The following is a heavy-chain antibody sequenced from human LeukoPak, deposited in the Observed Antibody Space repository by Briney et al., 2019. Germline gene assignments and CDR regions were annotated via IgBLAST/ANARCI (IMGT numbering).Heavy chain of an antibody. CDR2: IYYSGST. CDR1: GGSISSGDYY. D-gene: IGHD6-13*01. J-gene: IGHJ5*02. Sequence: SETLSLTCTVSGGSISSGDYYWSWIRQPPGKGLEWIGYIYYSGSTNYNPSLKSRVTISVDTSKNQFSLKLSSVTAADTAVYYCARGSPVRDSRYSSSWYLPNWFDPWGQGTLVTVSS. V-gene: IGHV4-61*08. CDR3: ARGSPVRDSRYSSSWYLPNWFDP.